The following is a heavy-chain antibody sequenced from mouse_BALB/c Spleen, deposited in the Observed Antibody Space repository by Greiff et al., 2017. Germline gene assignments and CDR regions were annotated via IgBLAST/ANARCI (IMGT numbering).Heavy chain of an antibody. V-gene: IGHV14-4*02. CDR1: GFNIKDYY. J-gene: IGHJ3*01. CDR2: IDPENGDT. CDR3: NAGGPWFAY. Sequence: EVQLQESGAELVRSGASVKLSCTASGFNIKDYYMHWVKQRPEQGLEWIGWIDPENGDTEYAPKFQGKATMTADTSSNTAYLQLSSLTSEDTAVYYCNAGGPWFAYWGQGTLVTVSA.